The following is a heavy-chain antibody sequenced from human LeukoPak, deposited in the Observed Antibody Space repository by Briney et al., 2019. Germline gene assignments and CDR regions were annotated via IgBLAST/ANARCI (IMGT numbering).Heavy chain of an antibody. Sequence: ASVKVSFKASGYTFTSYDITWVRQATGQGVEGMGWMNPNSGDTGYAQRFQGRVTMTRNTSISTAYMELSSLRSEDTAVYYCARISYPPTTYSYYYYMDVWGKGTTVTVSS. CDR2: MNPNSGDT. CDR1: GYTFTSYD. D-gene: IGHD1-1*01. V-gene: IGHV1-8*01. J-gene: IGHJ6*03. CDR3: ARISYPPTTYSYYYYMDV.